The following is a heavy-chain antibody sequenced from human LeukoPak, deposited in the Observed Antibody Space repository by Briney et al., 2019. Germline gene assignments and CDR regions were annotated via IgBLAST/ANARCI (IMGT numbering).Heavy chain of an antibody. V-gene: IGHV3-9*01. CDR3: AKLIAVAGTDDY. Sequence: GRSLRLSCAASGFTFDDYAMHWVRQAPGKGLEWVSGISWNSGSIGYADSVKGRFTISRDNAKNSLYLQMNSLRAEDTAVYYCAKLIAVAGTDDYWGQGTLVTVSS. CDR2: ISWNSGSI. D-gene: IGHD6-19*01. CDR1: GFTFDDYA. J-gene: IGHJ4*02.